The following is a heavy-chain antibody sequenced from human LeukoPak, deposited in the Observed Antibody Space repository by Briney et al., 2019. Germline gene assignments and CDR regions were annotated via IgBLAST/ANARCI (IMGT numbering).Heavy chain of an antibody. V-gene: IGHV3-21*01. CDR2: ISSSSSYI. CDR3: ARDRTGDFDY. J-gene: IGHJ4*02. Sequence: GGSLRLSCAASGFTFSGYTMNWVRQAPGKGLEWVSSISSSSSYIYYADSVKGRFTISRDNAKSSLYLQMSSLRVEDTAVYYCARDRTGDFDYWGQGTLVSVSS. CDR1: GFTFSGYT.